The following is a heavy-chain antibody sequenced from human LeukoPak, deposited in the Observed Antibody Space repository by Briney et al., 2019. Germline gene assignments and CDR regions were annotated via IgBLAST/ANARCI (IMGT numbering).Heavy chain of an antibody. J-gene: IGHJ3*02. D-gene: IGHD3-22*01. CDR1: GFTFSSYW. V-gene: IGHV3-74*01. CDR2: INSDGSST. Sequence: GGSLRLSCAASGFTFSSYWMHWVRQAPGKGLVWVSRINSDGSSTSYADSVKGRFTISRDNAKNTLYLQMNSLRAEDTAVYYCARVEESSGYYQTDAFYIWGQGTMVTVSS. CDR3: ARVEESSGYYQTDAFYI.